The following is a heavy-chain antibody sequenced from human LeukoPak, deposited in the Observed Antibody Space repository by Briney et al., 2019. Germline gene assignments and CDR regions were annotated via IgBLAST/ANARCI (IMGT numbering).Heavy chain of an antibody. V-gene: IGHV1-69*05. CDR1: GGTFSSYA. Sequence: GASVKVSCKASGGTFSSYAISWVRQAPGQGLEWMGGIIPIFGTANYAQKFQGRVTMTRNTSISTAYMELSSLRSEDTAVYYCARVPYSSSWYVGYYYYYMDVWGKGTTVTISS. J-gene: IGHJ6*03. CDR2: IIPIFGTA. CDR3: ARVPYSSSWYVGYYYYYMDV. D-gene: IGHD6-13*01.